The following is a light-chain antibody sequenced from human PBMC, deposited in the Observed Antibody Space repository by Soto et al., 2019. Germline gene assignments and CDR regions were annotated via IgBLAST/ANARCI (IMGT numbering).Light chain of an antibody. CDR3: QQFNSYPLT. CDR2: DDS. CDR1: QGISSA. Sequence: AIQLTQSPSSLSASVGDRVTITCRASQGISSALAWYQQKPGKAPKLLIYDDSSLESGVPSRFSGGGSGTDFTLTISSLQPEDFATYYCQQFNSYPLTVGPGTKVDIK. V-gene: IGKV1-13*02. J-gene: IGKJ3*01.